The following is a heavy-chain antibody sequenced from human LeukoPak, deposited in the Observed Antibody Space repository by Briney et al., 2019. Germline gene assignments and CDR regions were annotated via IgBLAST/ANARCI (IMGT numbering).Heavy chain of an antibody. Sequence: SETLSLTCTVSGGSIASHSYYWGWIRQSPGKGLEWIGSIFYTGSTVYNPSLKSRVTISVGTSKNQLSLRLTSVTAADTAVYYCAREGTGRHMDYWGQGTLVTVSS. V-gene: IGHV4-39*07. J-gene: IGHJ4*02. CDR3: AREGTGRHMDY. CDR1: GGSIASHSYY. CDR2: IFYTGST. D-gene: IGHD1-1*01.